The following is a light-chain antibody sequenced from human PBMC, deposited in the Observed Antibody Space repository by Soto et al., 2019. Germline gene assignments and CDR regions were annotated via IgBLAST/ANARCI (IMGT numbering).Light chain of an antibody. V-gene: IGLV2-8*01. Sequence: QSALAQPPSASGSPGQSVTISCTGSSSDIGAYNYVYWYQQHPGKAPKLIIYDVNQRPSGVPDRFSGSNSGTTASLTVSGLQAEDEAVYYCRSLAGGAHLVFGGGTKLTVL. CDR3: RSLAGGAHLV. CDR1: SSDIGAYNY. CDR2: DVN. J-gene: IGLJ2*01.